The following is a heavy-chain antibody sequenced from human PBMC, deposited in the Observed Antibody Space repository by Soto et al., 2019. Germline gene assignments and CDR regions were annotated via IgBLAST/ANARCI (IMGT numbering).Heavy chain of an antibody. V-gene: IGHV4-34*01. CDR2: INHSGST. CDR1: GGSFSGYY. J-gene: IGHJ5*02. Sequence: SDTLSLTCAVYGGSFSGYYWSWIRQPPGKGLEWIGEINHSGSTNYNPSLKSRVTISVDTSKNQFSLKLSSVTAADTAVYYCARATITIFGVVIGSPNWFDPWGQGTLVTVSS. CDR3: ARATITIFGVVIGSPNWFDP. D-gene: IGHD3-3*01.